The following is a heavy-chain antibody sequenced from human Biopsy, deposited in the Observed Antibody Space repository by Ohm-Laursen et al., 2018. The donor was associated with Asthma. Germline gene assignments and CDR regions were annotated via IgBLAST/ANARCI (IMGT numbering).Heavy chain of an antibody. Sequence: PSDTLSLTCTVSGGSINNFYWSWIRQPPGKGLEYIGHVYYSGSTNYNPSLKSRVTISIDASKNQFSLKLTSVTAADTAVYYCARGVDRVTGLLDHFDSWGQGTLVTVSS. CDR1: GGSINNFY. J-gene: IGHJ4*02. CDR3: ARGVDRVTGLLDHFDS. V-gene: IGHV4-59*07. CDR2: VYYSGST. D-gene: IGHD2-21*02.